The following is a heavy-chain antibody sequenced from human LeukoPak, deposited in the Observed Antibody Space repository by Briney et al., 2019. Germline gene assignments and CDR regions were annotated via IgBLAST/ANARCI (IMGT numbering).Heavy chain of an antibody. CDR2: ISGSGADT. V-gene: IGHV3-23*01. CDR1: GFTFSNLA. Sequence: GGSLRLSCTASGFTFSNLAMSWVRQAPGEGLGWVSIISGSGADTYYTDSVKGRFTISRDNSKNTLYLQMNSLRAEDTAVYYCAKPHGVGYLGQGTLVTVSS. D-gene: IGHD4-17*01. J-gene: IGHJ4*02. CDR3: AKPHGVGY.